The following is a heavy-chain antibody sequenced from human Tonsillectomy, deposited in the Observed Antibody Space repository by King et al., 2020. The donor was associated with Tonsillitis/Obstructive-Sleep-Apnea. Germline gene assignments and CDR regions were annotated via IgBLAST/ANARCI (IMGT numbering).Heavy chain of an antibody. V-gene: IGHV3-53*01. D-gene: IGHD6-19*01. J-gene: IGHJ3*02. CDR3: ARDLIAVAGTRAFDI. Sequence: YMNSVKGRFTISRDNSKNTLYLQMNSLRAEDTAIYYCARDLIAVAGTRAFDIWGQGTMVTVSS.